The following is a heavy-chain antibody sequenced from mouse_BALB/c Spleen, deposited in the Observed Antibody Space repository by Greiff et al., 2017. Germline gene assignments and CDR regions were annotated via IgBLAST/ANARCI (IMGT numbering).Heavy chain of an antibody. CDR1: GYNFTSYW. CDR3: ARGGDYDPSFAY. Sequence: QVQLQQPGAELVKPGPSVKLSCKASGYNFTSYWINWVKLRPGQGLEWIGDIYPGSGSTNYNEKFKSKATLTVDTSSSTAYMQLSSLASEDSALYYCARGGDYDPSFAYWGQGTLVTVSA. D-gene: IGHD2-4*01. J-gene: IGHJ3*01. CDR2: IYPGSGST. V-gene: IGHV1-55*01.